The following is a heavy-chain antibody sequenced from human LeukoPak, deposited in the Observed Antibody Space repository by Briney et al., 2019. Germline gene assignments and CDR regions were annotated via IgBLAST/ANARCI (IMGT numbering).Heavy chain of an antibody. Sequence: GRSPRLSCAASGFTFSSDDMHWARQAPGNGLERVAVISYDGSNKYYADSVKGRFTISRDNSKNTLYLQMNSLRAEDTAVYYCAIDSECELQSKLVYWGQGTLVTVSS. V-gene: IGHV3-30-3*01. CDR1: GFTFSSDD. D-gene: IGHD1-26*01. J-gene: IGHJ4*02. CDR3: AIDSECELQSKLVY. CDR2: ISYDGSNK.